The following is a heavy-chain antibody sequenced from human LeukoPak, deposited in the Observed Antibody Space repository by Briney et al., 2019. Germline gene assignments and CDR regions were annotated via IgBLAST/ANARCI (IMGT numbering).Heavy chain of an antibody. J-gene: IGHJ6*02. Sequence: GGSLRLSCAASGFTFSSYEMNWVRQAPGKGLEWVSYIASGSGANRFYSESVKGRFTISRDNAKNSLYLHMNSLRAEDTGVYYCARIGTTTRGPAGLDVWGQGTTVTVSS. CDR2: IASGSGANR. CDR3: ARIGTTTRGPAGLDV. CDR1: GFTFSSYE. V-gene: IGHV3-48*03. D-gene: IGHD2/OR15-2a*01.